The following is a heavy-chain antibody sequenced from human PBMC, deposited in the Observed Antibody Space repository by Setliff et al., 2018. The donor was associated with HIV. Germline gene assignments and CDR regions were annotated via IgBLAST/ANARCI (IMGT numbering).Heavy chain of an antibody. V-gene: IGHV3-74*01. Sequence: PGGSLRLSCAASGFTFSSYWMHWVRQAPGKGLGWVSRINSDGRSTSYADSVKGRFTISRDNAKNTLYLQMNSLRAEDTAVYYCARVRPLGYCSTGACPPDYWGQGTLVTVSS. CDR2: INSDGRST. J-gene: IGHJ4*02. CDR3: ARVRPLGYCSTGACPPDY. D-gene: IGHD2-8*01. CDR1: GFTFSSYW.